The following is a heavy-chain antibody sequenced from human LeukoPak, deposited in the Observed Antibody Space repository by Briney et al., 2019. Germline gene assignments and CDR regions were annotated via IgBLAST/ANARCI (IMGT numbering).Heavy chain of an antibody. CDR1: GFTFSSYS. Sequence: GGSLRLSCAASGFTFSSYSMNWVRQAPGKGLEWVSSISSSSSYIYYADSVKGRFTISRDNAKNSLYLQMNSLRAEDTAVYYCAREGGSYYMLYYFDYRGQGTLVTVSS. V-gene: IGHV3-21*01. CDR2: ISSSSSYI. J-gene: IGHJ4*02. D-gene: IGHD1-26*01. CDR3: AREGGSYYMLYYFDY.